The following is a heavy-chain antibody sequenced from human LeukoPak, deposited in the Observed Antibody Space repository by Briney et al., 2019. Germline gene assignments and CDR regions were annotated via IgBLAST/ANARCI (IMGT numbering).Heavy chain of an antibody. CDR3: ARVSGYDFIGRDY. CDR1: GFTFSNYA. V-gene: IGHV3-30*04. CDR2: ISYVGSNK. D-gene: IGHD5-12*01. Sequence: GRSLRLSCAASGFTFSNYALHWVRQAPGKGLEWVAVISYVGSNKYYADSVKGRFTISRDNSKNTLYLQMNSLRAEDTAVYYCARVSGYDFIGRDYWGQGTLVTVSS. J-gene: IGHJ4*02.